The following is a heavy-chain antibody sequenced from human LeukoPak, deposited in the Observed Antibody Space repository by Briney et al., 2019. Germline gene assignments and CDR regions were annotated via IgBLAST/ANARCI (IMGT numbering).Heavy chain of an antibody. Sequence: ASVKVSCKASGYTFTGYYINWVRQAPRQGLEWMGWINPKSGGTNFAQKFQGRFTMTRDTSISTVYMELNRLRSDDTAVYYCARVASPWGATQRCDYWGQGTLVTVSS. CDR2: INPKSGGT. J-gene: IGHJ4*02. CDR1: GYTFTGYY. CDR3: ARVASPWGATQRCDY. V-gene: IGHV1-2*02. D-gene: IGHD1-26*01.